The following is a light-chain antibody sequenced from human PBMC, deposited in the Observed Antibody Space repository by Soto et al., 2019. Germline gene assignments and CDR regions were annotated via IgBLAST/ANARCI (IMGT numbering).Light chain of an antibody. CDR2: DAS. Sequence: DIQMTQSPSSLSASVGDRVTITCRASQSIGRFLNWYQQKPGKAPNLLIYDASRLQSGVPSRFSGSGGGTDFTLSISSVQPEDFATYFCQQSYMDPITFGQGTRLEIK. CDR3: QQSYMDPIT. J-gene: IGKJ5*01. CDR1: QSIGRF. V-gene: IGKV1-39*01.